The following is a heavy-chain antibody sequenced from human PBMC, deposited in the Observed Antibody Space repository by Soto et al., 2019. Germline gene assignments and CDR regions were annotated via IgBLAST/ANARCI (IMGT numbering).Heavy chain of an antibody. CDR2: IIPIFGTA. J-gene: IGHJ4*02. D-gene: IGHD2-2*01. V-gene: IGHV1-69*13. CDR1: GGTFSSYA. Sequence: GASVKVSCKASGGTFSSYAISWVRQAPGQGLEWMGGIIPIFGTANYARKFQGRVTITADESTSTAYMELSSLRSEDTAVYYCARVGRHCSSTSCYPFLFDYWGQGTLVTVSS. CDR3: ARVGRHCSSTSCYPFLFDY.